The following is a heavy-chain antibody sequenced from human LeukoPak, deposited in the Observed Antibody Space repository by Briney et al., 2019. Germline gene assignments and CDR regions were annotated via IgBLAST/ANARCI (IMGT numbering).Heavy chain of an antibody. V-gene: IGHV4-4*09. J-gene: IGHJ2*01. CDR1: GGSIRSFS. CDR3: ARTRAAVTGGTEWYFDL. CDR2: FYLTGST. D-gene: IGHD6-19*01. Sequence: SETLSLTCTVSGGSIRSFSWSWIRQPPGRGLEWVGNFYLTGSTDHNSSLKSRDTLSVDTSRNQFSLKLTSVTAADTAVYYCARTRAAVTGGTEWYFDLWGRGTLVSVTS.